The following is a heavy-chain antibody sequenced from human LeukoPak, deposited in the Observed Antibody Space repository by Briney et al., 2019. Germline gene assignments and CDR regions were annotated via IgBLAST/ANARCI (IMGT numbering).Heavy chain of an antibody. J-gene: IGHJ4*02. V-gene: IGHV1-2*02. D-gene: IGHD6-13*01. CDR3: AREDSAAGTVFDY. CDR2: INPNSGGT. Sequence: VASVKVSCKASGYSFTSYYMHWVRQAPGQGLEWMGWINPNSGGTNYAQKFQGRVTMTRDTSISTAYMELSRLRSDDTAVYYCAREDSAAGTVFDYWGQATLVTVSS. CDR1: GYSFTSYY.